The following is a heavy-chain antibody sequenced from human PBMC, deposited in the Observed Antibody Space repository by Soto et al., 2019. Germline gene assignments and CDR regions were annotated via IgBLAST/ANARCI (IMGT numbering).Heavy chain of an antibody. CDR2: IDWDDDK. Sequence: SGPTLVNPKQTLTLTCTFSGFSLSTSGMCVSWIRQPPGKALEWLALIDWDDDKYYSTSLKTRLTISKDTSKNQVVLTMTNMDPVDTATYYCARWAVAGTSYYYYGMDVWGQGTTVTVSS. CDR3: ARWAVAGTSYYYYGMDV. D-gene: IGHD6-19*01. V-gene: IGHV2-70*01. J-gene: IGHJ6*02. CDR1: GFSLSTSGMC.